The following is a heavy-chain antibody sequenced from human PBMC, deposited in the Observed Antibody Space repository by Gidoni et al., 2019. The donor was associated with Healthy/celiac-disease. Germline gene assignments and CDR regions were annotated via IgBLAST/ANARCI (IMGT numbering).Heavy chain of an antibody. CDR2: IIPIFGTA. CDR1: GGTFSSYA. Sequence: QVQLLQSGAAVTKPGSSVKVSCKASGGTFSSYAISWVRQAPGQGLEWMGGIIPIFGTANYAQKFQGRVTITADESTSTAYMELSSLRSEDTAVYYCARDQVAAAGFDYWGQGTLVTVSS. V-gene: IGHV1-69*01. CDR3: ARDQVAAAGFDY. D-gene: IGHD6-13*01. J-gene: IGHJ4*02.